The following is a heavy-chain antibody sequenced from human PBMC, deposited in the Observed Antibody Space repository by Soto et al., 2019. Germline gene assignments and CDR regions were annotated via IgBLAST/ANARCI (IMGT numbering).Heavy chain of an antibody. V-gene: IGHV3-11*01. J-gene: IGHJ4*02. Sequence: SLRLAGAASGFTFSDYYMSWMRQAPGKGLEWVSYISSSGSTIYYADSVKGRFTISRDNAKNSLYLQMNSLRAEDTAVYYCARGSVLMVYAIDYWGQGTLVTVSS. CDR1: GFTFSDYY. D-gene: IGHD2-8*01. CDR3: ARGSVLMVYAIDY. CDR2: ISSSGSTI.